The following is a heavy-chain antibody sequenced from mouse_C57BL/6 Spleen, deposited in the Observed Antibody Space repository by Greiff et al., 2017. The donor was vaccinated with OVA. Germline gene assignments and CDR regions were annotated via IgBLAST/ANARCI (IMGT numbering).Heavy chain of an antibody. Sequence: VQLQQPGAELVKPGASVKLSCKASGYTFTSYWMHWVKQRPGQGLEWIGMIHPNSGSTNYNEKFKSKATLTVDKTSSTAYMQLSSLTSEDSAVYYCARADYDGFAYWGQGTLVTVSA. V-gene: IGHV1-64*01. D-gene: IGHD2-4*01. CDR3: ARADYDGFAY. CDR2: IHPNSGST. J-gene: IGHJ3*01. CDR1: GYTFTSYW.